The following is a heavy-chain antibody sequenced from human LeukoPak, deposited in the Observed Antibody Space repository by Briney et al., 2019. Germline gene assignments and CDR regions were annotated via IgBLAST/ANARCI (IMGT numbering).Heavy chain of an antibody. Sequence: GGSLRLSCAASGFTFSSYTMNWVRQAPGKGLEWVSSISSGSSSIYYADAVKGRFTISRDNAKNSLYLQMNSLRAEDTAVYYCTSQGGFDSWGQGTLVTVSS. J-gene: IGHJ4*02. D-gene: IGHD3-16*01. CDR1: GFTFSSYT. V-gene: IGHV3-21*01. CDR3: TSQGGFDS. CDR2: ISSGSSSI.